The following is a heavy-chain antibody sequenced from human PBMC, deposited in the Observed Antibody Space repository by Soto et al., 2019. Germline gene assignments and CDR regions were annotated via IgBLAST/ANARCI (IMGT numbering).Heavy chain of an antibody. Sequence: QVQLQESGPGLVKPSETLSLTCTVSGGSISDHYWSWIRQPPGQGLEWMGYIYSNGVTHYNPSLKRRVTISRDTSKSQVSLKLSSVTAADTAVYYCVRDGGKGGYVGYYYYMDVWGQGTTVTVSS. CDR1: GGSISDHY. J-gene: IGHJ6*03. V-gene: IGHV4-59*11. CDR3: VRDGGKGGYVGYYYYMDV. D-gene: IGHD5-12*01. CDR2: IYSNGVT.